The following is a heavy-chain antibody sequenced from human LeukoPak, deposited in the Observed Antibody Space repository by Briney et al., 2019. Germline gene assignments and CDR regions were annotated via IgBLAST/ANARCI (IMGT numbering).Heavy chain of an antibody. Sequence: ASVKVSCKASGGTFSNYAISWVRQAPGQGLQWMGWINPNSGDTISAQKLHGRVTLTTDTSITTAYMELSSLTSDDTAVYFCARAGPLYTGAYLAYWGQGTLVTVSS. CDR2: INPNSGDT. D-gene: IGHD7-27*01. J-gene: IGHJ4*02. V-gene: IGHV1-2*02. CDR1: GGTFSNYA. CDR3: ARAGPLYTGAYLAY.